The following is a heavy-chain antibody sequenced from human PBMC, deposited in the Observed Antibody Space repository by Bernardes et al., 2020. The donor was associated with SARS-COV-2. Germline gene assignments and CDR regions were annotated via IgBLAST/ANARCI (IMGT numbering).Heavy chain of an antibody. Sequence: GGTQSLSPAASGFTSSSYWMSWVRPAPGKGPEWVAYIKEDGREKNYVDSVKGRFSISRDNAKNSLYLQMNSLRAEDTAVYYCAKGGLRYGSWGQGTLVTVSS. CDR1: GFTSSSYW. V-gene: IGHV3-7*01. D-gene: IGHD5-18*01. CDR2: IKEDGREK. CDR3: AKGGLRYGS. J-gene: IGHJ5*02.